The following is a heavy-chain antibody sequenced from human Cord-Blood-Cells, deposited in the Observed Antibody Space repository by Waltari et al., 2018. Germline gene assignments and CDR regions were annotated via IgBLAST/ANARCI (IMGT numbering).Heavy chain of an antibody. CDR2: MNPNSGNT. CDR1: GYTFTSYD. CDR3: ARGSEYQLLAGYYYYYYMDV. D-gene: IGHD2-2*01. J-gene: IGHJ6*03. V-gene: IGHV1-8*03. Sequence: QVQLVQSGAEAKKPGASVKVSCKASGYTFTSYDINWVRQATGYGVEWMGWMNPNSGNTGYAQKFQGRVTITRNTSISTAYMELSSLRSEDTAVYYCARGSEYQLLAGYYYYYYMDVWGKGTTVTVSS.